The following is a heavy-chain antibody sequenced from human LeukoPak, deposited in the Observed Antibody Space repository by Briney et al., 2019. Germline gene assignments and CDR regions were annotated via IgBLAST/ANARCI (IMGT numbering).Heavy chain of an antibody. Sequence: GGSLRLSCAAPGFTFSSYWMHWVRQAPGKGLVWVSRISTDGKNTIYADSVKGRFTISRDNANNMLFLQMNSLRGDDTAVFYCARERELSGAYYMYVWGKGTTVTVSS. J-gene: IGHJ6*03. CDR1: GFTFSSYW. D-gene: IGHD1-26*01. CDR2: ISTDGKNT. V-gene: IGHV3-74*01. CDR3: ARERELSGAYYMYV.